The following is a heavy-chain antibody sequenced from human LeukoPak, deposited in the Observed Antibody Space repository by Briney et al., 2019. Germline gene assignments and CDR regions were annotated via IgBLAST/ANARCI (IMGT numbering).Heavy chain of an antibody. V-gene: IGHV3-23*01. Sequence: PGGSLRLSCAASGFTFSSYAMSWVRQAPGKGLEWVSAISGSGGSTYYADSVKGRFTISRDNSKNTLYLQMNSLRAEDMAVYYCAKASAWRGTTPRGYWSQGTLVTVSS. CDR2: ISGSGGST. CDR1: GFTFSSYA. J-gene: IGHJ4*02. D-gene: IGHD1-26*01. CDR3: AKASAWRGTTPRGY.